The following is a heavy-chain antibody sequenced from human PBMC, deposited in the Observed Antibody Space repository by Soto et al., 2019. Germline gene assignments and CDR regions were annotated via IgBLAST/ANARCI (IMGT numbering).Heavy chain of an antibody. V-gene: IGHV3-33*08. D-gene: IGHD1-26*01. CDR3: ARGGVGAATYFGLLDY. CDR2: VRYDGSNE. CDR1: ASIFSGHG. J-gene: IGHJ4*02. Sequence: QVQLVESGGGVVQPGRSLRLSCAASASIFSGHGMHWIRQAPGTGLEWVAIVRYDGSNEQYADSVKGRFTISRDNYKNRLYFQMNSLRAEDTAVYYCARGGVGAATYFGLLDYWGQGTLVTVSS.